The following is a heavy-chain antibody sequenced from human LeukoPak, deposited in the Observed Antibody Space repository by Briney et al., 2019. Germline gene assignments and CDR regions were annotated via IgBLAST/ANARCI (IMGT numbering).Heavy chain of an antibody. Sequence: ASMKVSCKASGYTFTGYYMHWVRQAPGQGLQWMGWINPNSGDVNYAQKFQDRVTMTRDTPITTAYTELSRLTSDDTAVYYCARGPFRNVEIAMVASRFDPWGQGTLGTVSS. D-gene: IGHD5-18*01. V-gene: IGHV1-2*02. J-gene: IGHJ5*02. CDR1: GYTFTGYY. CDR2: INPNSGDV. CDR3: ARGPFRNVEIAMVASRFDP.